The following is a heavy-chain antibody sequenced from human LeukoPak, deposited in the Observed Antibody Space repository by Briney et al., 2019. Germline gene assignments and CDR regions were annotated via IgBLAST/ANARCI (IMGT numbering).Heavy chain of an antibody. D-gene: IGHD6-13*01. J-gene: IGHJ4*02. CDR2: IYSGGST. Sequence: GGSLRLSCAASGFTVSSNYMSWVRQAPGKGLEWVSVIYSGGSTYYADSVKGRFTISRDNSKNTLYLQMNSLRAEDTAVYYCARDKTAAAQFDYWGQGTLVTVSS. CDR3: ARDKTAAAQFDY. V-gene: IGHV3-66*01. CDR1: GFTVSSNY.